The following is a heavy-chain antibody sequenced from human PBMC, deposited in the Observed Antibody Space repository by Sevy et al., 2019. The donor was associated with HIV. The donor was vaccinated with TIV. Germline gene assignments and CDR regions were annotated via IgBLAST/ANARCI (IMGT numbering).Heavy chain of an antibody. CDR2: VSHSETS. Sequence: SENLSLTCTVSGDSINTYYWSWIRQTPGKGLEWLAYVSHSETSNYNPSLKSRVTISLDTPRRQVSLKVSSVTVADTAVYYCARLRSDVVVVPNSTPGSYFDSWGQGTLVTVSS. J-gene: IGHJ4*02. CDR1: GDSINTYY. CDR3: ARLRSDVVVVPNSTPGSYFDS. D-gene: IGHD2-2*01. V-gene: IGHV4-59*08.